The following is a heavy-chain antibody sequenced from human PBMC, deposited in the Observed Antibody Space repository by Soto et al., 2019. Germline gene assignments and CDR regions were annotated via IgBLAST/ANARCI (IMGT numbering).Heavy chain of an antibody. CDR2: ISYDGSLK. CDR3: AKRTAEGGRIDS. V-gene: IGHV3-30*18. D-gene: IGHD6-13*01. CDR1: GFTFSSFG. Sequence: QVQLVESGGGVVQPGRSLRLSCAASGFTFSSFGMHWVRQAPGKGLEWVAVISYDGSLKRYADSVKGRFNMSRDNSSNTPYLQMNSLTAADTAVYCSAKRTAEGGRIDSWWQATLVNVPS. J-gene: IGHJ5*01.